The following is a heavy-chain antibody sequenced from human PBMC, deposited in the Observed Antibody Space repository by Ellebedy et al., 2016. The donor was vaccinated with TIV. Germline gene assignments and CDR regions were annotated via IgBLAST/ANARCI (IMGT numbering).Heavy chain of an antibody. D-gene: IGHD4-11*01. V-gene: IGHV3-21*01. CDR2: ITISGTYM. J-gene: IGHJ4*02. CDR1: GFTFSSYA. Sequence: GESLKISCAASGFTFSSYAMNWVRQAPGKGLEWVSSITISGTYMFYAGSVKGRFTISRDNAKNSLLLQMNSLRAEDTAVYYCARELHHKQDFDYWGQGTLVTVSS. CDR3: ARELHHKQDFDY.